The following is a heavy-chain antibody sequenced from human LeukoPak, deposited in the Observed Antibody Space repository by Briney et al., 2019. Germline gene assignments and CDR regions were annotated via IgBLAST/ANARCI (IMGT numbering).Heavy chain of an antibody. D-gene: IGHD2-2*01. CDR1: GYTFTNYG. V-gene: IGHV1-18*04. CDR3: ARVAPSANQLFSSDY. J-gene: IGHJ4*02. Sequence: ASVKVSCKASGYTFTNYGISWVRQAPGQGLEWMSWISANNGETRYAQNFQGRVTMTTDTSTTTAYMELRSLRSDDTAVYYCARVAPSANQLFSSDYWGQGTPVTVSS. CDR2: ISANNGET.